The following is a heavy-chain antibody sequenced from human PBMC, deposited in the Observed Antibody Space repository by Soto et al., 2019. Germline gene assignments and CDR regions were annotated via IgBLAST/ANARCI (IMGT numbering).Heavy chain of an antibody. V-gene: IGHV3-7*03. J-gene: IGHJ4*02. CDR1: GFTFSSYW. Sequence: PGGSLRLSCAASGFTFSSYWTSWVRQAPGKGLEWVANIKQDGSEKYYVDSVKGRFTISRDNAKNSLYLQMNSLRAEDTAVYYCARDPVMVRGVPFDYWGQGTLVTVSS. D-gene: IGHD3-10*01. CDR2: IKQDGSEK. CDR3: ARDPVMVRGVPFDY.